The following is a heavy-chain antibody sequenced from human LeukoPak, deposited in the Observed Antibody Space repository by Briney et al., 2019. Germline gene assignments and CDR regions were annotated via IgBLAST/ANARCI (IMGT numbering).Heavy chain of an antibody. Sequence: GGSLRLSCAASGFIFSYYSMNWVRQAPGKGLEWVSSINSNSNYMSYADSVKGRFTISRDNAKNSLYLQMASLRAEDTAVYYCARSEFEAFDMWGQGTMVTVSS. V-gene: IGHV3-21*01. J-gene: IGHJ3*02. CDR3: ARSEFEAFDM. CDR1: GFIFSYYS. CDR2: INSNSNYM. D-gene: IGHD3-10*01.